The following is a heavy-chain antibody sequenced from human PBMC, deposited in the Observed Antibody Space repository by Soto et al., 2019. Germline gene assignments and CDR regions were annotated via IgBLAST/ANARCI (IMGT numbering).Heavy chain of an antibody. D-gene: IGHD1-26*01. V-gene: IGHV4-59*01. CDR3: ARVLSGSSLFDY. Sequence: ASETLSLTCTVSGGSISSDYWSWIRQPPGKGLKWIGYISYSGNTNYNPSLKSLVTISVDTSKKQFSLKLRSVTAADTAVYYCARVLSGSSLFDYWGQGMLVTVSS. CDR2: ISYSGNT. J-gene: IGHJ4*02. CDR1: GGSISSDY.